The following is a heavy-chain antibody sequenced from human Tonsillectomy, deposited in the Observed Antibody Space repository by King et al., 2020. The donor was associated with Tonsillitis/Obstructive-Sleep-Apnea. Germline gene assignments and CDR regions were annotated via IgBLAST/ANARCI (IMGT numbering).Heavy chain of an antibody. Sequence: VQLVQSGGGLVQPGGSLRLSCAASGFTFSSYAMHWVRQAPGKGLEYVSAINYNGGSTYYANSVRGRFTISRDNSKNTLFLQMGSLRPEDTAVYYCAREAYDTSGCNDYWGQGTLVTVSS. J-gene: IGHJ4*02. CDR2: INYNGGST. CDR3: AREAYDTSGCNDY. D-gene: IGHD3-22*01. CDR1: GFTFSSYA. V-gene: IGHV3-64*01.